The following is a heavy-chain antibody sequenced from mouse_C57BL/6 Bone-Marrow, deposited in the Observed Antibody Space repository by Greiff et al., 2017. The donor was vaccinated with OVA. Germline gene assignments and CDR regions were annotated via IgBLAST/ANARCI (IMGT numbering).Heavy chain of an antibody. CDR1: GYTFTSYW. CDR2: IHPNSGST. Sequence: QVQLQQPGAELVKPWASVKLSCKASGYTFTSYWMHWVKQRPGQGLEWIGMIHPNSGSTNYNEKFKSKATLTVDKSSSTAYMQLSSLTSEDSAVYYCARKAYYSNCVFAYWGQGTLVTVAA. D-gene: IGHD2-5*01. V-gene: IGHV1-64*01. CDR3: ARKAYYSNCVFAY. J-gene: IGHJ3*01.